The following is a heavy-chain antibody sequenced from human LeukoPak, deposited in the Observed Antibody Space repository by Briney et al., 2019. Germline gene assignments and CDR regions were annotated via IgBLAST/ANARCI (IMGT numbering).Heavy chain of an antibody. D-gene: IGHD4/OR15-4a*01. V-gene: IGHV4-59*08. CDR3: ARHGANDVSYYYGMAV. Sequence: SETLSLTCTVSVGSIRRYYWSWVRLPPGKGLEWIGYIYYSGSTNYNTSLKSRVTMSVDTSKNQFSLKLSSATAADTAVYYCARHGANDVSYYYGMAVWGQGTTVTVSS. CDR1: VGSIRRYY. CDR2: IYYSGST. J-gene: IGHJ6*02.